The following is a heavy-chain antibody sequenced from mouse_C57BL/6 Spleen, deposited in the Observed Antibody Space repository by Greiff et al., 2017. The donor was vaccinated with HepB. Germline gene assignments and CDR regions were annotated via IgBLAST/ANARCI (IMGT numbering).Heavy chain of an antibody. J-gene: IGHJ1*03. D-gene: IGHD2-5*01. V-gene: IGHV5-4*01. CDR3: ARAYYSNSWYFDV. CDR1: GFTFSSYA. Sequence: EVQRVESGGGLVKPGGSLKLSCAASGFTFSSYAMSWVRQTPEKRLEWVATISDGGSYTYYPDNVKGRFTISRDNAKNTLYLQMSHLKSEDTAMYYCARAYYSNSWYFDVWGTGTTVTVSS. CDR2: ISDGGSYT.